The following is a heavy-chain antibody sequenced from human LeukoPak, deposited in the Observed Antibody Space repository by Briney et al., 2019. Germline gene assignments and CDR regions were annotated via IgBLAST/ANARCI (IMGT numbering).Heavy chain of an antibody. J-gene: IGHJ3*02. CDR2: IYYSGST. CDR3: ARLLRARRYFDWLPDAFDI. Sequence: SETLSLTCTVSGGSISSSSYYWGWIRQPPGKGLEWIGSIYYSGSTYYNPSLKSRVTISVDTSKNQFSLKLSSVTAADTAVYYCARLLRARRYFDWLPDAFDIWGQGTMVTVSS. V-gene: IGHV4-39*07. CDR1: GGSISSSSYY. D-gene: IGHD3-9*01.